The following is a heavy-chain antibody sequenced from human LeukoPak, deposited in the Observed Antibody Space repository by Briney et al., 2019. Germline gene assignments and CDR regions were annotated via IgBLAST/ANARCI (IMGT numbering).Heavy chain of an antibody. CDR3: AREFREVAPTQGDEY. D-gene: IGHD2-15*01. Sequence: ASVKVSCKASGYTFTSYDINWVRQATGQGLEWMGWMDPNNGNTGYAQKFQGRVTMTRDTSINTAYMELSSLRAEDTAVYYCAREFREVAPTQGDEYWGQGTLVTVSS. J-gene: IGHJ4*02. CDR2: MDPNNGNT. CDR1: GYTFTSYD. V-gene: IGHV1-8*01.